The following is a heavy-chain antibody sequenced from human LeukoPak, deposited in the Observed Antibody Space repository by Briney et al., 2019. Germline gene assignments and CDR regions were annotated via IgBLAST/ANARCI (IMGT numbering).Heavy chain of an antibody. J-gene: IGHJ4*02. CDR1: GGSISSYY. D-gene: IGHD3-22*01. CDR2: ISYSGST. CDR3: TRSQPGSGYYERRFDY. V-gene: IGHV4-59*01. Sequence: PETLSLTCTVSGGSISSYYWSWIRQPPGKGLEWIGYISYSGSTNYNPSLKSRVTISVDTSKNQFSLKLSSVTAADTAVYYCTRSQPGSGYYERRFDYWGQGTLVIVSS.